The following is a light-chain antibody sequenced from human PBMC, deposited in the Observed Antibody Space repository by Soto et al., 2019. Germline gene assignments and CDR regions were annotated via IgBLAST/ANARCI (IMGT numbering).Light chain of an antibody. Sequence: DIVMTQSPLSLPVTPGEPAPISCRSSQSLLHSNGYNFLDWYLQKPGQSPQLLIYLGSNRASGVPDRFSGSGSGTDFTLRISTVEAEDVGTYYCMQALQTPYTFGQGTKLEIK. J-gene: IGKJ2*01. V-gene: IGKV2-28*01. CDR3: MQALQTPYT. CDR1: QSLLHSNGYNF. CDR2: LGS.